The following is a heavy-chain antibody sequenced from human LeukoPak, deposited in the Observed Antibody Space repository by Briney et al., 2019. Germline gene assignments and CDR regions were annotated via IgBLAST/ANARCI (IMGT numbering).Heavy chain of an antibody. CDR2: MNPNSGNT. CDR1: GYTFTSYD. V-gene: IGHV1-8*03. CDR3: ARGLVSSVGWNLDPGMAFDI. J-gene: IGHJ3*02. D-gene: IGHD1-1*01. Sequence: GASVKVSCKASGYTFTSYDINWVRQATGQGLEWMGWMNPNSGNTGYAQKFQGRVTITRNTSISTAYMELSSLRSEDTAVYYCARGLVSSVGWNLDPGMAFDIWGQGTMVTVSS.